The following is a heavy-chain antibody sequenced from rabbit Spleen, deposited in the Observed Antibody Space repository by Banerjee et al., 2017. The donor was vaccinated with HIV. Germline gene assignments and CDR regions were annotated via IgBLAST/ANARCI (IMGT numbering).Heavy chain of an antibody. Sequence: HLKESGGGLVQPGGSLKLSCTASGFTLSSYYMNWVRQAPGKGLEWIGYIDPVFGSTYYASWVNGRFTISSDNAQNTLYLQLKSLTAADTATYFCARGSPYAGYTTYGYVYFNLWGPGTLVTVS. D-gene: IGHD7-1*01. CDR2: IDPVFGST. J-gene: IGHJ4*01. CDR1: GFTLSSYY. CDR3: ARGSPYAGYTTYGYVYFNL. V-gene: IGHV1S7*01.